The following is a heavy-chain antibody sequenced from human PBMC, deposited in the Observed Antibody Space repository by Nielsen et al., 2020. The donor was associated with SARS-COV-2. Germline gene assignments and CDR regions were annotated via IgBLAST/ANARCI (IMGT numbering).Heavy chain of an antibody. V-gene: IGHV1-69*02. CDR2: IIPILDIA. CDR3: ARMYYYGSNNVGRYYFDY. D-gene: IGHD3-10*01. J-gene: IGHJ4*02. Sequence: WVRQAPGQGLEWMGRIIPILDIANYAQNFQGRVTITADKSTTTAYMELSSLRSEDTAVYYCARMYYYGSNNVGRYYFDYWGQGTLVTVSS.